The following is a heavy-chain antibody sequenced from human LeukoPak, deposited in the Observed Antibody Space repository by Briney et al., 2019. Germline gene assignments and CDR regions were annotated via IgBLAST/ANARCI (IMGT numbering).Heavy chain of an antibody. CDR2: IYYSGST. V-gene: IGHV4-59*01. J-gene: IGHJ4*02. Sequence: SETLSLTCAVYGGSFSGYYWSWIRQPPGKGLEWIGYIYYSGSTNYNPSLKSRVTISVDTSKNQFSLKVRSVTAADTAVYYCAREGFLGSGSYPDYWGQGTLVTVSS. D-gene: IGHD3-10*01. CDR1: GGSFSGYY. CDR3: AREGFLGSGSYPDY.